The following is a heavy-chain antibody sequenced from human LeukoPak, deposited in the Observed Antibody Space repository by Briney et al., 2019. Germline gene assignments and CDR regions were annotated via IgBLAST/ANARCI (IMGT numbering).Heavy chain of an antibody. Sequence: GASLRVSCAASGFTFSSYAMSWVRQAPGTGLEWVSAISGSGGSTYYADSVKGRFTISRDNSKNTLYLQMNSLRAEDTAVYYCARDGSIAGIAAVFDYWGQGTLVTVSS. D-gene: IGHD6-13*01. V-gene: IGHV3-23*01. J-gene: IGHJ4*02. CDR3: ARDGSIAGIAAVFDY. CDR2: ISGSGGST. CDR1: GFTFSSYA.